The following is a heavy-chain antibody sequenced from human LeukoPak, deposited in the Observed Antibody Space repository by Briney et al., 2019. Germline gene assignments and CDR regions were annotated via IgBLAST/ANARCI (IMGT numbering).Heavy chain of an antibody. J-gene: IGHJ4*02. CDR2: INHSGST. Sequence: SETLSLTCAVYGGSFSGYYWSWIRQLPGKGLEWIGEINHSGSTNYNPSLKSRVTISVDTSKNQFSLKLSSVTAADTAVYYCASVGYCSSTSCQINDYWGQGTLVTVSS. D-gene: IGHD2-2*01. CDR3: ASVGYCSSTSCQINDY. CDR1: GGSFSGYY. V-gene: IGHV4-34*01.